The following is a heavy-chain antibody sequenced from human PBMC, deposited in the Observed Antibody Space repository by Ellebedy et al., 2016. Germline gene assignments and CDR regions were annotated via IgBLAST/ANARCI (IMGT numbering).Heavy chain of an antibody. J-gene: IGHJ5*02. Sequence: ASVKVSXXASGYTFTGYYMHWVRQAPGQGLEWMGWINPNSGGTNYAQKFQGRVTMTRDTSISTAYMELSRLRSDDTAVYYCARYIPAGDWFDPWGQGTLVTVSS. CDR1: GYTFTGYY. CDR2: INPNSGGT. D-gene: IGHD3-10*01. V-gene: IGHV1-2*02. CDR3: ARYIPAGDWFDP.